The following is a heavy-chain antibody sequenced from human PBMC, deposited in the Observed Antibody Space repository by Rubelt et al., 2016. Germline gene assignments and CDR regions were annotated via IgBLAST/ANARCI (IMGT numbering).Heavy chain of an antibody. J-gene: IGHJ4*02. CDR3: ATTIAIRPYYFDY. CDR1: GGTFSSYA. CDR2: IIPVFGTA. D-gene: IGHD6-6*01. Sequence: QVQLVQSGAEVKKPGSSVKVSCKASGGTFSSYAISWVRQAPGQGLEWMGGIIPVFGTANYGQKFHGRITIVPDESTSTAYMELSSLRSEDQAVYYCATTIAIRPYYFDYWGQGTLVTVSS. V-gene: IGHV1-69*01.